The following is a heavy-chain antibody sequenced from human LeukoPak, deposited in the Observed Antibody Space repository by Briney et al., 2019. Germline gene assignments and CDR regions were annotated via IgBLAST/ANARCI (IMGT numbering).Heavy chain of an antibody. Sequence: GGSLRLSCAASGLTFSSYWMSWVRQAPGKGLEWVANIKENGSGKYYLGSVKGRFTISRDNARNSLYLQMNSLRAEDTAVYYCVRDWGGPDDYWGQGTLVAVSS. CDR3: VRDWGGPDDY. CDR1: GLTFSSYW. V-gene: IGHV3-7*01. D-gene: IGHD3-16*01. CDR2: IKENGSGK. J-gene: IGHJ4*02.